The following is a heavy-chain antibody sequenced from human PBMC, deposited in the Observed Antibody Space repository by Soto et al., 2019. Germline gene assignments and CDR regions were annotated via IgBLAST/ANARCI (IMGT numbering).Heavy chain of an antibody. CDR1: GYTFSGSV. J-gene: IGHJ4*02. V-gene: IGHV1-3*01. CDR3: ATEIDAPTVTSLHY. Sequence: ASVKVSCKASGYTFSGSVMHWVRQAPGQRLEWMGWINADNGNTKYSQKFQDRVTLTRDTSASTAYMELSSLRSEDTTVYYCATEIDAPTVTSLHYRGQGTLVTVSS. D-gene: IGHD4-17*01. CDR2: INADNGNT.